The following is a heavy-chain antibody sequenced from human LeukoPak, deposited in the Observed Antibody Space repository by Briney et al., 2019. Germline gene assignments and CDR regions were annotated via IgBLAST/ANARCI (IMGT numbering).Heavy chain of an antibody. Sequence: GGSLRLSCAASGFQFSRHWIHWVRQAPGKGLEWVSSISSSSSYIYCADSVKGRFTISGDNAKNSLYLQMNSLRAEDTAVYYCARGTYYDILTGYSSGYYYTDYWGQGTLDTVSS. V-gene: IGHV3-21*01. J-gene: IGHJ4*02. CDR2: ISSSSSYI. CDR3: ARGTYYDILTGYSSGYYYTDY. D-gene: IGHD3-9*01. CDR1: GFQFSRHW.